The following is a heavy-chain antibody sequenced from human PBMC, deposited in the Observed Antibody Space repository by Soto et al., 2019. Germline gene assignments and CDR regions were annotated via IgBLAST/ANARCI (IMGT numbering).Heavy chain of an antibody. Sequence: SETLSLTCTVSGGSISSSSYYWGWIRQPPGKGLEWIGSIYYSGSTYYNPSLKSRVTISVDTSKNQSSLKLSSVTAADTAVYYCARLGGYYRGFDYWGQGTLVTVSS. J-gene: IGHJ4*02. CDR3: ARLGGYYRGFDY. CDR1: GGSISSSSYY. V-gene: IGHV4-39*01. CDR2: IYYSGST. D-gene: IGHD3-3*01.